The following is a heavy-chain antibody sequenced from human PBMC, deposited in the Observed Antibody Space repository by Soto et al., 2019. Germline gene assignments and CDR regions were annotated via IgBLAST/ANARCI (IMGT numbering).Heavy chain of an antibody. CDR1: GYTFTSYG. CDR2: ISAYNGNT. J-gene: IGHJ5*02. Sequence: ASVKVSCKASGYTFTSYGISWVRQAPGQGLEWMGWISAYNGNTNYAQKLQGRVTMTTDTSTSTAYMGLRSLRSDDTAVYYCARTPLQYNWFDPWGQGTLVTVSS. V-gene: IGHV1-18*04. CDR3: ARTPLQYNWFDP.